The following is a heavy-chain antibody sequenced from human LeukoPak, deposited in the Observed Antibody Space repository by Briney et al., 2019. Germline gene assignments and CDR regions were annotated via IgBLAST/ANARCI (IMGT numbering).Heavy chain of an antibody. D-gene: IGHD3-22*01. J-gene: IGHJ4*02. CDR1: GFTFTTYG. Sequence: QPGGSLRLSCAASGFTFTTYGMHWVRQAPGKGWEWVACIQNDEIDKFYGGSVKGRFTISRDNSRHTLYLQMNSLRPEDTAVYYCARALYDSSGYSSAYWGQGTLVTVSS. CDR3: ARALYDSSGYSSAY. V-gene: IGHV3-30*02. CDR2: IQNDEIDK.